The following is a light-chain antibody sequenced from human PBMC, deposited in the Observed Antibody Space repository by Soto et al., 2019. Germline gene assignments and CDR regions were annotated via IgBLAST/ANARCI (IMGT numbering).Light chain of an antibody. J-gene: IGLJ1*01. CDR2: DVS. V-gene: IGLV2-8*01. Sequence: QSVLTQPPSASGSPGQSVTISCTGTSSDVGGYDFVAWHQQHPGKAPRLMIYDVSKRPSGVPDRFSGSKSGYTASLTVSGLQAEDEADYHCSSFVGGNIYVFGTGTKVTVL. CDR3: SSFVGGNIYV. CDR1: SSDVGGYDF.